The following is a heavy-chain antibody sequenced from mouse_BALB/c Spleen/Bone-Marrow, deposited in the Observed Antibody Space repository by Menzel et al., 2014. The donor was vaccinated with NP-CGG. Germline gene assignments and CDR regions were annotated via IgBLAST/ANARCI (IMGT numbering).Heavy chain of an antibody. CDR1: GFTFSDYY. J-gene: IGHJ3*01. CDR2: ISDGGSYT. CDR3: ARGDDFRYAWFAY. Sequence: EVMLVESGGGLVKPGGSLKLSCVASGFTFSDYYMYWVRQTPEKRLEWVATISDGGSYTYYPDSVKGRFTISRDNAKNNLYLQMSSLKSEDTAMYYCARGDDFRYAWFAYWGQGTLVTVSA. V-gene: IGHV5-4*02. D-gene: IGHD2-14*01.